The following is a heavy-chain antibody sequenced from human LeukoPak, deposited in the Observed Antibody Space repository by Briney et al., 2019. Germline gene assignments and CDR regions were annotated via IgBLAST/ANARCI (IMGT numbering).Heavy chain of an antibody. D-gene: IGHD6-13*01. CDR1: GGSISSGSYY. CDR3: ARQIDSSWFANFGY. Sequence: MPSETLSLTCTVSGGSISSGSYYWSWIRQPAGKGLEWIGRIYTSGSTNYNPSLKSRVTISVDTSKNQFSLKLSSVTAADTAVYYCARQIDSSWFANFGYWGQGTLVTVSS. J-gene: IGHJ4*02. V-gene: IGHV4-61*02. CDR2: IYTSGST.